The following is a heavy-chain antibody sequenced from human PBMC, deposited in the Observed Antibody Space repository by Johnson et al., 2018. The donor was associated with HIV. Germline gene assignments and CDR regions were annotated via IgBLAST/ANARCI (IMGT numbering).Heavy chain of an antibody. CDR3: ARGRGDYGLAFDI. Sequence: VQLVESGGGLVQPGRSLRLSCAASGFTFDDYGMHWVRQAPGKGLEWVSGIDWNSGSIGYADSVKGRFTISRDNAKNSLYLQLNSLRAEDTAVYYCARGRGDYGLAFDILGQGTMVTVSS. CDR2: IDWNSGSI. V-gene: IGHV3-9*01. J-gene: IGHJ3*02. D-gene: IGHD4-17*01. CDR1: GFTFDDYG.